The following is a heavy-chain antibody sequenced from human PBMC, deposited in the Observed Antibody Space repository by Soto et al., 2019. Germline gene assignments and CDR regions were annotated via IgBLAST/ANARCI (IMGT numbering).Heavy chain of an antibody. CDR2: INHSGNT. V-gene: IGHV4-34*01. J-gene: IGHJ5*02. CDR1: GASLSDNY. Sequence: SETLSLTCAVYGASLSDNYCNWLRQPPGKGLEWIGEINHSGNTNYNPSLRSRVTISIDTSKNQLSLNLRSVSAADTAVYYCARGRGGFDAWGQGTPVTVSS. CDR3: ARGRGGFDA.